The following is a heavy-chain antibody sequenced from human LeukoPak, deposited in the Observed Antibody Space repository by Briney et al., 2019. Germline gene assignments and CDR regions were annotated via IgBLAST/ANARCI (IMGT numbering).Heavy chain of an antibody. CDR1: GGSFSGYY. D-gene: IGHD3-9*01. J-gene: IGHJ4*02. CDR3: ARDHQLRYFDLYYFDY. CDR2: INHSGST. V-gene: IGHV4-34*01. Sequence: SETLSLTCAVYGGSFSGYYWSWIRQPPGKGLEWIGEINHSGSTNYNPSLKSRVTISVDKSKNQFSLKLSSVTAADTAVYYCARDHQLRYFDLYYFDYWGQGTLVTVSS.